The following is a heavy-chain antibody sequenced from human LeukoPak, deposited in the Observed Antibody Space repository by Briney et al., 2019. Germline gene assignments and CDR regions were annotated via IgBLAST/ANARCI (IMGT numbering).Heavy chain of an antibody. CDR1: GGSISSGGYY. D-gene: IGHD1-26*01. CDR2: IYYSGST. Sequence: SQTLSLTCTVSGGSISSGGYYWSWIRQHPGKGLEWIGYIYYSGSTYYNPSLKSRVTISVDMSKNQFSLKLSSVTVADTAVYYCARRVGAKYYFDYWGQGTLVTVSS. CDR3: ARRVGAKYYFDY. V-gene: IGHV4-31*03. J-gene: IGHJ4*02.